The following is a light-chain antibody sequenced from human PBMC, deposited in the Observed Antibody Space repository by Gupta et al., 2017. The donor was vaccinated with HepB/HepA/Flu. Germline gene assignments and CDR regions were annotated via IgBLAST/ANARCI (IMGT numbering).Light chain of an antibody. CDR3: QSYDSSLSGHVV. CDR2: GNS. Sequence: QSVLTQPPSVSGAPGQRVTISCKGRSSNIGAGYDVHWYQQLPGTAPKLLIYGNSNRPSGVPDRFSGSKSGTSASLAITGLQAEDEADYYRQSYDSSLSGHVVFGGGTKLTVL. CDR1: SSNIGAGYD. V-gene: IGLV1-40*01. J-gene: IGLJ2*01.